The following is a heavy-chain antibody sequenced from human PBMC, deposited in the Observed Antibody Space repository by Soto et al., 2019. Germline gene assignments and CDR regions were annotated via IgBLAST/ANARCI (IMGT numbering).Heavy chain of an antibody. D-gene: IGHD3-16*01. Sequence: RLSCAAAGCTCRSYAMHWVRQAPGKGLEWVAVISYDGSNKYYADSVKGRFTISRDNSKNTLYLQMNSLRAEDTAVYYCARAYEGDYFDYWGQGTLVPVSS. CDR1: GCTCRSYA. V-gene: IGHV3-30-3*01. J-gene: IGHJ4*02. CDR2: ISYDGSNK. CDR3: ARAYEGDYFDY.